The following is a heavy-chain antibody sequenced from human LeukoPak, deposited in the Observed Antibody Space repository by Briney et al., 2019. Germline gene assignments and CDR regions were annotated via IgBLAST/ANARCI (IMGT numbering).Heavy chain of an antibody. CDR1: GVYFSSSGCY. Sequence: SETLSLTCIVSGVYFSSSGCYWGWTPQPPGGGLEWLGSNFYTGNTYYNPSPKRLITISADTSKNQFSLELRFVTAADTAVYYCARLGASLEWDSGSFPDYWGQGTLVTVSS. D-gene: IGHD3-10*01. CDR3: ARLGASLEWDSGSFPDY. J-gene: IGHJ4*02. CDR2: NFYTGNT. V-gene: IGHV4-39*01.